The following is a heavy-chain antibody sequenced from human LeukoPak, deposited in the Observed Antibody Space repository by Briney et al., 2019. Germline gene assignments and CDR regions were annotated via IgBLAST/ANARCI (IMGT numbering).Heavy chain of an antibody. CDR2: ISTSSIYI. J-gene: IGHJ4*02. D-gene: IGHD2-15*01. Sequence: AGGSLRLSCAASGFTFSTYSMNWVRQAPGKGLEWISFISTSSIYIYYADSVKGRFTVSRDNARNSLYLQMNSLRAEDTAVYYCAKDHFRSGLDYWGQGTLVTVSS. CDR3: AKDHFRSGLDY. CDR1: GFTFSTYS. V-gene: IGHV3-21*04.